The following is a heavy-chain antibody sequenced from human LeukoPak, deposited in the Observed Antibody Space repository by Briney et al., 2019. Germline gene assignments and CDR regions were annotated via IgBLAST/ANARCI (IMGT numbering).Heavy chain of an antibody. Sequence: GGSLILSCAASGFSFSDYWMHWVRQTPGKGLVWVSRLNADGSYTNYADSVKGRFTISRDNAKNTLYLHLDNVRAEDTAVYYCARVRGAVAGRGALDYWGQGTLVTVSS. V-gene: IGHV3-74*01. CDR2: LNADGSYT. CDR3: ARVRGAVAGRGALDY. D-gene: IGHD6-19*01. J-gene: IGHJ4*02. CDR1: GFSFSDYW.